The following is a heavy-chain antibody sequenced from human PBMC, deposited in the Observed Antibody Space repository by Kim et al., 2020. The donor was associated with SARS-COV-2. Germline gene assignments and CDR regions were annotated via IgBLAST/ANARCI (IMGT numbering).Heavy chain of an antibody. CDR3: ATASGQDIVVVPAAMRSYYGMDV. CDR2: FDPEDGET. J-gene: IGHJ6*02. V-gene: IGHV1-24*01. D-gene: IGHD2-2*01. CDR1: GYTLTELS. Sequence: ASVKVSCKVSGYTLTELSMHWVRQAPGKGLEWMGGFDPEDGETIYAQKFQGRVTMTEDTSTDTAYMELSSLRSEDTAVYYCATASGQDIVVVPAAMRSYYGMDVWGQGTTVTVSS.